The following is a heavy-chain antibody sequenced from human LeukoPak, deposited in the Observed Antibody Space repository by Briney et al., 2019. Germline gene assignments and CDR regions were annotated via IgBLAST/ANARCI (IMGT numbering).Heavy chain of an antibody. D-gene: IGHD1-26*01. CDR2: IYYSGST. J-gene: IGHJ3*02. Sequence: SETLSLTCTVSGGSISSSSYYWGWIRQTPGKGLEWIGTIYYSGSTYCNPSLKSRVTISVDTSKNQFSLKLSSVTAADTAVYYCARLGYSGSYYERTFDIWGQGTMVTVSS. CDR3: ARLGYSGSYYERTFDI. V-gene: IGHV4-39*01. CDR1: GGSISSSSYY.